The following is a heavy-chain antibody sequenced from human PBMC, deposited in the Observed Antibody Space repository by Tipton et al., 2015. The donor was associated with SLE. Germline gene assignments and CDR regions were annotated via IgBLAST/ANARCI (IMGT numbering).Heavy chain of an antibody. CDR1: GGSISSSSYY. D-gene: IGHD3-22*01. V-gene: IGHV4-39*07. CDR2: IYYSGST. CDR3: AGTYYYDSSGYGDAFDI. Sequence: TLSLTCTVSGGSISSSSYYWGWIRQPPGKGLEWIGSIYYSGSTYYNPSLKSRVTISVDTSKNQFSLKLSSVTAADTAVYYCAGTYYYDSSGYGDAFDIWGQGTMVTVSS. J-gene: IGHJ3*02.